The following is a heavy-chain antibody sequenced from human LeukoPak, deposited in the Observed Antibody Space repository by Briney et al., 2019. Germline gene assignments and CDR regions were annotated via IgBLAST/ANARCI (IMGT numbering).Heavy chain of an antibody. V-gene: IGHV3-23*01. J-gene: IGHJ5*02. CDR3: AKEWELLNWFDP. CDR2: ISGSGGST. D-gene: IGHD2-15*01. CDR1: EFTFSSYG. Sequence: GGSLRLSCAASEFTFSSYGMSWVRQAPGKGLEWVSAISGSGGSTYYADSVKGRFTISRDNSKNTLYLQMNSLRAEDTAVYYCAKEWELLNWFDPWGQGTLVTVSS.